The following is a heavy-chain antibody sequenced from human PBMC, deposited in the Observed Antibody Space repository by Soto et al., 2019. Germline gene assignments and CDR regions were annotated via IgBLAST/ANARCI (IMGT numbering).Heavy chain of an antibody. CDR1: GFSLSTSGMR. Sequence: SGPTLVNPTQTLTLTCTFSGFSLSTSGMRVSWIRQPPGKALEWLARIDWDDDKFYSTSLKTRLTISKDTSKNQVVLTMTNMDPVDTATYYCARHYYDSSGYHPDAFDIWGQGTMVTVSS. CDR2: IDWDDDK. V-gene: IGHV2-70*04. CDR3: ARHYYDSSGYHPDAFDI. D-gene: IGHD3-22*01. J-gene: IGHJ3*02.